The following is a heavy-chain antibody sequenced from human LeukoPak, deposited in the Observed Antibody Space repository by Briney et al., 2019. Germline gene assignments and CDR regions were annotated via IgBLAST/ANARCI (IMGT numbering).Heavy chain of an antibody. CDR2: ISYDGSNK. Sequence: GGSLRLSCAASGFTFSSYGMHWVRQAPGKGLEWVAVISYDGSNKYYADSVKGRFTISRDNSKNTLYLQMSSLRVEDTAVYYCVPKGNEGYWGQGTLVTVSS. D-gene: IGHD1-1*01. V-gene: IGHV3-30*03. CDR3: VPKGNEGY. J-gene: IGHJ4*02. CDR1: GFTFSSYG.